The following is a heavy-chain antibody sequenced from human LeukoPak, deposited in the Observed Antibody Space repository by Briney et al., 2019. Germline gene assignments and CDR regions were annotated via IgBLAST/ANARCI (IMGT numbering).Heavy chain of an antibody. J-gene: IGHJ4*02. CDR3: ARVNYVSTGWGAPFDS. V-gene: IGHV3-48*04. CDR2: IHSGGTTT. D-gene: IGHD3-16*01. Sequence: GGSLRLSCAASGFTFTTYSMNWVRQAPGRGLEWLSYIHSGGTTTYYADSVKGRFTISRDNAKNLLFLQMNSLRAEDTAVYYCARVNYVSTGWGAPFDSWGQGTLVTVSS. CDR1: GFTFTTYS.